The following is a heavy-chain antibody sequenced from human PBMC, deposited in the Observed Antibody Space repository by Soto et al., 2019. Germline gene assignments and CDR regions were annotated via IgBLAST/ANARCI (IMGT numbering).Heavy chain of an antibody. CDR1: GFTFSSYG. D-gene: IGHD6-6*01. CDR3: AKDLGIAARVYYYGMDV. V-gene: IGHV3-30*18. CDR2: ISYDGSNK. J-gene: IGHJ6*02. Sequence: QVQLVESGGGVVQPGRSLRLSCAASGFTFSSYGMHWVRQAPGKGLEWVAVISYDGSNKYYADSVKGRFTISRDNSKNTLYLQMYSLRAEDTAVYYCAKDLGIAARVYYYGMDVWGQGTTVTVSS.